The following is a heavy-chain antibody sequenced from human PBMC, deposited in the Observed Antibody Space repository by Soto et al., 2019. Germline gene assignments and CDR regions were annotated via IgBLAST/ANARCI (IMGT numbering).Heavy chain of an antibody. V-gene: IGHV2-5*02. CDR1: GLSLSTSGVG. CDR2: IYWDDDK. J-gene: IGHJ4*02. Sequence: SGPTLVKPTQTLTLTCTFSGLSLSTSGVGVGWIRQPPGKALEWLAVIYWDDDKRYSPSLKSRLTITKDTSKNQVVLTMTNMDPVDTATYYCASNGYCSSTSCLSYWGQGTLVTVSS. D-gene: IGHD2-2*01. CDR3: ASNGYCSSTSCLSY.